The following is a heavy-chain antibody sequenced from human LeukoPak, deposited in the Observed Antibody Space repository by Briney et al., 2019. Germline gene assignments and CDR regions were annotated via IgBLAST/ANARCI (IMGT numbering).Heavy chain of an antibody. CDR1: GGSISTSSYF. Sequence: SETLSLTCTVSGGSISTSSYFWDWIRQPPGKGLEWIGSISYSENTCYNPSLKSRITISVDTSKNQFSLKLSSVTAADTAVYYCARNHHYDSSGYYLPVDYWGQGTLVTVSS. V-gene: IGHV4-39*07. J-gene: IGHJ4*02. CDR2: ISYSENT. CDR3: ARNHHYDSSGYYLPVDY. D-gene: IGHD3-22*01.